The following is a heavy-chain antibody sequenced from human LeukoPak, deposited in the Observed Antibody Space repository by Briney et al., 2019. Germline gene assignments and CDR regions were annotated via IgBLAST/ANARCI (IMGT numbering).Heavy chain of an antibody. D-gene: IGHD3-22*01. V-gene: IGHV3-23*01. CDR2: ISGNAGST. CDR3: AKDYYDSGGYYRNDY. CDR1: GFTFSSYA. J-gene: IGHJ4*02. Sequence: GGSLRLSCAASGFTFSSYALSWVRQAPGKGLEWVSAISGNAGSTYYSDPVKGRFTITRDNSKNTLYLQMNSLRAEDTAVYYCAKDYYDSGGYYRNDYWGQGTLVTVSS.